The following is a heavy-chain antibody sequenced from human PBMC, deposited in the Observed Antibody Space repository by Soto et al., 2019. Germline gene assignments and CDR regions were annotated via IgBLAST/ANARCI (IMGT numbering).Heavy chain of an antibody. J-gene: IGHJ4*02. CDR1: GGSFSGYY. CDR3: ARGHPLSYGDYVKYYFDY. V-gene: IGHV4-34*01. CDR2: INHSGST. Sequence: SETLSLTCAVYGGSFSGYYWSWIRQPPGKGLEWIGEINHSGSTNYNPSLKSRVTISVDTSKNQFSLKLSSVTAADTAVYYCARGHPLSYGDYVKYYFDYWGQGTLVTVSS. D-gene: IGHD4-17*01.